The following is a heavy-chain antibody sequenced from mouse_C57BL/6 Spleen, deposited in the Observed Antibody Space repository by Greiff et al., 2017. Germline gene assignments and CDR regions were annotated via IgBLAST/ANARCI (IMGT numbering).Heavy chain of an antibody. J-gene: IGHJ2*01. Sequence: QVQLQQSGAELVRPGASVTLSCTASGYTFTDYEMHWVKQTPVHGLEWIGAIDPETGGTAYNQKVKGKAILTADKSSSTAYMELRSLTSEDSAVYYCTRSTGTGDYWGQGTTLTVSS. CDR1: GYTFTDYE. CDR2: IDPETGGT. CDR3: TRSTGTGDY. D-gene: IGHD4-1*01. V-gene: IGHV1-15*01.